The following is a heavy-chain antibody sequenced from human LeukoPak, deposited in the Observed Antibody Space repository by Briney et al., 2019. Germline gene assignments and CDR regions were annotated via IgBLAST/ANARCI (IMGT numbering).Heavy chain of an antibody. D-gene: IGHD2/OR15-2a*01. V-gene: IGHV5-51*01. CDR2: IYPGDSDT. CDR3: ARAYSVLDNHDYYYYMDV. J-gene: IGHJ6*03. Sequence: GESLKISCQGSRYSFTSYWIGWVRQMPGKGLEWMGIIYPGDSDTRYSPSFQGQVTMSADKSITTAYLQWSSLKDADTAMYFCARAYSVLDNHDYYYYMDVWGKGTTVTVSS. CDR1: RYSFTSYW.